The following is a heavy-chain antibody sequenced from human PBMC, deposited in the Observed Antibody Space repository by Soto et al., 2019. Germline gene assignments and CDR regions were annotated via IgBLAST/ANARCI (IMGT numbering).Heavy chain of an antibody. V-gene: IGHV1-2*02. CDR3: ARRRSACSGGSCPGGMDV. CDR1: GYTFTGYY. CDR2: INPNSGGT. Sequence: AALKVPCKASGYTFTGYYMHWVRQAPGQGLEWMGWINPNSGGTNYAQKFQGRVTMTRDTSISTAYMELSRLRSDDTAVYYCARRRSACSGGSCPGGMDVWGQGTTVTVSS. D-gene: IGHD2-15*01. J-gene: IGHJ6*02.